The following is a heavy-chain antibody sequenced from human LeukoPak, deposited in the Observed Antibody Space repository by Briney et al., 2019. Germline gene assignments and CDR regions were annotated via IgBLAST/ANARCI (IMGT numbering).Heavy chain of an antibody. D-gene: IGHD2-2*02. CDR3: AKPSAVYAEDCYTYGESLHV. V-gene: IGHV3-43*01. Sequence: GGSLRLSCAASGFTFDAYNMHWVRQVPGKGLEWVSRISWDGSRTNYAVSVEGRFTISRDNINNSVFLQMKSLRSEDAALYYCAKPSAVYAEDCYTYGESLHVWGRGTMVTVS. J-gene: IGHJ3*01. CDR2: ISWDGSRT. CDR1: GFTFDAYN.